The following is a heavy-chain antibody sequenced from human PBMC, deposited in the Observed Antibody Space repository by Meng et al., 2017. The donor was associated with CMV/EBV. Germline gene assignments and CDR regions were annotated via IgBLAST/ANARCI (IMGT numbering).Heavy chain of an antibody. CDR3: ASSIAARPRPFDY. CDR1: GGTFSRYA. J-gene: IGHJ4*02. Sequence: KAAGGTFSRYAISWVRQAPGQGLEWMGGIIPIFGTAKYAQKFQGRVTITTDESTSTAYMELSSLRSEDTAVYYCASSIAARPRPFDYWGQGPWSPSPQ. D-gene: IGHD6-6*01. V-gene: IGHV1-69*05. CDR2: IIPIFGTA.